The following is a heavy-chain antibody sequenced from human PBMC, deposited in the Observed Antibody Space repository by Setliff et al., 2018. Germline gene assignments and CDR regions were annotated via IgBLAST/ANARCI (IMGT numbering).Heavy chain of an antibody. J-gene: IGHJ6*03. V-gene: IGHV3-23*01. CDR2: ISGSGGST. CDR1: GFTFSSYA. D-gene: IGHD2-8*02. Sequence: GGSLRLSCAASGFTFSSYAMNWVRQAPGKGLEWVSAISGSGGSTYYADSVKGRFTISRDNSKNTLYLQMNGLRAEDTAVYYCAKGSGRQASPFYYYMDIWGKGITVTVSS. CDR3: AKGSGRQASPFYYYMDI.